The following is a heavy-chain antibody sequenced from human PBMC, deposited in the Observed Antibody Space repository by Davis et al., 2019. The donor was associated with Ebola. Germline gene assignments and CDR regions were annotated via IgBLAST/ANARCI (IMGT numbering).Heavy chain of an antibody. J-gene: IGHJ6*03. Sequence: GGSLRLSCAASGFTVSSNSMTWVRQAPGKGLKWVSLIHSDGSTSYADSVKGRFTISRDNAENSVSLQMNSLRVEDTAVYYCARVGNYYYYMDVWGKGTTVTVSS. CDR2: IHSDGST. CDR3: ARVGNYYYYMDV. D-gene: IGHD7-27*01. V-gene: IGHV3-66*01. CDR1: GFTVSSNS.